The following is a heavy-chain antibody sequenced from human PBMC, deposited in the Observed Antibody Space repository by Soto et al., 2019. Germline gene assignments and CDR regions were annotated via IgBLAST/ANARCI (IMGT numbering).Heavy chain of an antibody. CDR2: MNPNSGDT. CDR1: GSTFTSYD. J-gene: IGHJ5*02. CDR3: ARGVKDGPYSRWFDP. V-gene: IGHV1-8*01. D-gene: IGHD2-15*01. Sequence: QVQLVQSGAEVKKPGASVKVSCKASGSTFTSYDINWVRQATGQGLEYLGWMNPNSGDTAYVQKFQGRLTMTWDTSITTDYMELSGLRSEDTALYFCARGVKDGPYSRWFDPWGQGTLVTVSS.